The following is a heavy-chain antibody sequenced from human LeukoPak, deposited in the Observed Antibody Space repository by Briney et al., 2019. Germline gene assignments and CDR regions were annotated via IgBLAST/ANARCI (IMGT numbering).Heavy chain of an antibody. CDR1: GYRFTSYW. Sequence: PGESLKISCKASGYRFTSYWISWVRQMTGKGLEWMGRIDPSDSYTNYSPSFQGHVTISADKSISSAFLQWSSLKASDTAMYYCARQYNSGLDYWGQGTLVTVSS. J-gene: IGHJ4*02. CDR3: ARQYNSGLDY. CDR2: IDPSDSYT. V-gene: IGHV5-10-1*01. D-gene: IGHD6-19*01.